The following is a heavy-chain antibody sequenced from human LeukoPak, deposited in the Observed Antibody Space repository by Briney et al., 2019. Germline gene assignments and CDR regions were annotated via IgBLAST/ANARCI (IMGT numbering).Heavy chain of an antibody. CDR2: ISYDGVTK. D-gene: IGHD6-13*01. CDR1: GFTFSRYG. V-gene: IGHV3-30*18. CDR3: AKDRGSSSSAYGMDV. J-gene: IGHJ6*02. Sequence: PGRSLRLSCAASGFTFSRYGMHWVRQAPGRGLEWVSLISYDGVTKYYADTVKGRFTISRDNSKNTLYVQMNSLRAEDTAVYYCAKDRGSSSSAYGMDVWGQGTTVTVSS.